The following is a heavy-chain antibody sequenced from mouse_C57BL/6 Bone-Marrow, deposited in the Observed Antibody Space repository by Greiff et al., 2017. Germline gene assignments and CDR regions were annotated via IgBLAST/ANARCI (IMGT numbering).Heavy chain of an antibody. CDR3: ASIYYDFDGAY. Sequence: EVKLVESGGGLVKPGGSLKLSCAASGFTFSDYGMHWVRQAPEKGLEWVAYISSGSSTLYYADKVKGGFTLSSDNAKNTLFLQMTSLRSEDTAMYYGASIYYDFDGAYWGQGTLVTVSA. D-gene: IGHD2-4*01. J-gene: IGHJ3*01. CDR2: ISSGSSTL. V-gene: IGHV5-17*01. CDR1: GFTFSDYG.